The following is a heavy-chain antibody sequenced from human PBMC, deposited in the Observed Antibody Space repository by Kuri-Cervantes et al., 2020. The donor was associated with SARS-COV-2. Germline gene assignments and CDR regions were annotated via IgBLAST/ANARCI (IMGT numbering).Heavy chain of an antibody. D-gene: IGHD5-18*01. CDR1: GFTFSSYE. Sequence: GGSLRLSCAASGFTFSSYEMNWVRQAPGKGLEWVSYISSSGSTIYYADSVKGRFTISRDNSKNTLYLQMNSLRAEDTAVYYCANNLEGYSYGPFDYWGQGTLVTVSS. CDR3: ANNLEGYSYGPFDY. V-gene: IGHV3-48*03. J-gene: IGHJ4*02. CDR2: ISSSGSTI.